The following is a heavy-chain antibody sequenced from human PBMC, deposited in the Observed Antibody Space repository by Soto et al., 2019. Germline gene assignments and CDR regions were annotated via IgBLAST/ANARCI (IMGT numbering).Heavy chain of an antibody. CDR3: ASAPSYGTGDAFDI. Sequence: ASVKVSCKASGYTFRNFGISWVRQAPGQGLEWMGWISAYNGNTNYAQKLQGRVTMTTDTSTSTAYMELRSLRSDDTAVYYCASAPSYGTGDAFDIWGQGTMVTVSS. V-gene: IGHV1-18*01. D-gene: IGHD1-1*01. CDR2: ISAYNGNT. J-gene: IGHJ3*02. CDR1: GYTFRNFG.